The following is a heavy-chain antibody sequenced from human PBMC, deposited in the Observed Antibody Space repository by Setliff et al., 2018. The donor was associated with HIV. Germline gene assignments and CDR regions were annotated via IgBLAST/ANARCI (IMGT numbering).Heavy chain of an antibody. D-gene: IGHD6-19*01. J-gene: IGHJ4*02. CDR2: ISAYNGNT. Sequence: ASVMVSCKASGYIFTDYYMHWVRQAPGQELGWMGRISAYNGNTDHAQRLQGRVTMTTDTSTRTAYMELRSLRSDDTAVYYCARAAVAGPWRKLDYWGQGTLVTVSS. V-gene: IGHV1-18*04. CDR1: GYIFTDYY. CDR3: ARAAVAGPWRKLDY.